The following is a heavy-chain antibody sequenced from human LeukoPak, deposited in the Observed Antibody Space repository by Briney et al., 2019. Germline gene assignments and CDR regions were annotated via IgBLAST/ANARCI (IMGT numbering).Heavy chain of an antibody. CDR1: GYTFTGYY. J-gene: IGHJ5*02. Sequence: ASVKVSCKASGYTFTGYYMHWVRQAPGQGLEWMGWINPNSGGTNYAQKLQGRVTMTTDTSTSTAYMELRSLRSDDTAVYYCARDRQYSSSWLGFDPWGQGTLVTVSS. CDR3: ARDRQYSSSWLGFDP. CDR2: INPNSGGT. V-gene: IGHV1-2*02. D-gene: IGHD6-13*01.